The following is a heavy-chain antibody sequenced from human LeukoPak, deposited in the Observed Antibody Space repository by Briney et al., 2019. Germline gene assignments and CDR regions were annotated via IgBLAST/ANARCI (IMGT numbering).Heavy chain of an antibody. CDR2: ISSSSSYI. J-gene: IGHJ4*02. D-gene: IGHD5-18*01. V-gene: IGHV3-21*01. CDR1: GFTFSSYS. Sequence: GGSLRLSCAASGFTFSSYSMNWVRQAPGKGLEWVSSISSSSSYIYYADSVKGRFTISRDNAKNSLYLQMNSLRAEDTAVYYCARDRIQLWWDYWGQGTLVTVPS. CDR3: ARDRIQLWWDY.